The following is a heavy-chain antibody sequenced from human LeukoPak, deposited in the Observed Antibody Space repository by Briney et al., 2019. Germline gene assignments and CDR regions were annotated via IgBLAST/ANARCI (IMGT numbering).Heavy chain of an antibody. CDR2: IYSGGST. D-gene: IGHD2-2*01. CDR3: AKDGADIVVVPAAMHRVHGMDV. CDR1: GFTVSSNY. V-gene: IGHV3-53*01. Sequence: QPGGSLRLSCAASGFTVSSNYMSWVRQAPGKGLEWVSVIYSGGSTYYADSVKGRFTISRDNSKNTLYLQMNSLRAEDTAVYYCAKDGADIVVVPAAMHRVHGMDVWGQGTTVTVSS. J-gene: IGHJ6*02.